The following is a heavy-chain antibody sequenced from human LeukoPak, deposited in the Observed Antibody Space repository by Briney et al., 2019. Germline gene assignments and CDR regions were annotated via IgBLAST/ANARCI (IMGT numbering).Heavy chain of an antibody. CDR2: ISSSSSYI. CDR3: ARLEETAMARGVYFDY. D-gene: IGHD5-18*01. Sequence: PGGSLRLSCAASGFTFSSYSMNCVRQAPGKGLEWVSSISSSSSYIYYADSVKGRFTISRDNAKNSLYLQMNSLRAEDTAVYYCARLEETAMARGVYFDYWGQGTLVTVSS. CDR1: GFTFSSYS. V-gene: IGHV3-21*01. J-gene: IGHJ4*02.